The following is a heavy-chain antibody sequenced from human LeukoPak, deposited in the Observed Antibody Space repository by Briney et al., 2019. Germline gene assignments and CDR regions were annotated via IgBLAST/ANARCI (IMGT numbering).Heavy chain of an antibody. CDR1: GYTFTSYY. CDR2: INPSAGNT. V-gene: IGHV1-46*01. CDR3: ARGKFGDWYFDY. D-gene: IGHD2-21*02. Sequence: ASVKVSCKASGYTFTSYYMYWVRQAPGHGLEGMGFINPSAGNTAYAQKFQGRVTMTRDTSTSTVYMDLTSLRSDDTAVYYCARGKFGDWYFDYWGQGTLVTVSS. J-gene: IGHJ4*02.